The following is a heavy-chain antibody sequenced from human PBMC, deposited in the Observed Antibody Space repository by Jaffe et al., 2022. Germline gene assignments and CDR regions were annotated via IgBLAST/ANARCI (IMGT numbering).Heavy chain of an antibody. CDR1: GGSFSGYY. CDR3: ARGLGGWLRSYYFDY. CDR2: INHSGST. J-gene: IGHJ4*02. V-gene: IGHV4-34*01. Sequence: QVQLQQWGAGLLKPSETLSLTCAVYGGSFSGYYWSWIRQPPGKGLEWIGEINHSGSTNYNPSLKSRVTISVDTSKNQFSLKLSSVTAADTAVYYCARGLGGWLRSYYFDYWGQGTLVTVSS. D-gene: IGHD5-12*01.